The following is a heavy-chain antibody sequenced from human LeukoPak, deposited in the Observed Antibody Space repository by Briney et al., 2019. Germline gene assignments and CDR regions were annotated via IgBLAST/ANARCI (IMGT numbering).Heavy chain of an antibody. CDR3: ARDTTGEADV. CDR1: GFTFSDYY. V-gene: IGHV3-53*01. D-gene: IGHD1-1*01. J-gene: IGHJ6*02. Sequence: GGSLRLSCAASGFTFSDYYMSWIRQAPGKGLEWVSVIYSGGSTYYADSVKGRFTISRDNSKNTLYLQMNSLRAEDTAVYYCARDTTGEADVWGQGTTVTVSS. CDR2: IYSGGST.